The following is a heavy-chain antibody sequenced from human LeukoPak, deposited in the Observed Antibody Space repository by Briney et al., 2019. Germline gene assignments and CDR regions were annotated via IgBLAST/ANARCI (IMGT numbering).Heavy chain of an antibody. CDR1: GFMFSSYG. V-gene: IGHV3-21*01. Sequence: GGSLRLSCAASGFMFSSYGMHWVRQAPGKGLEWVSTISSSGSYIFYADSLRGRFTISRDNAKNSVYLQMNSLRDEDTAVYYCARDRAYAFDNWGQGTMVTVSS. D-gene: IGHD3-10*01. CDR2: ISSSGSYI. CDR3: ARDRAYAFDN. J-gene: IGHJ3*02.